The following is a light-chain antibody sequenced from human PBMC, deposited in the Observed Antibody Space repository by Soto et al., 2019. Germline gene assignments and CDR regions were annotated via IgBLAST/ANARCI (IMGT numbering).Light chain of an antibody. J-gene: IGKJ1*01. CDR3: QQRSNWPPWT. CDR1: QSVSSY. V-gene: IGKV3-11*01. CDR2: DAS. Sequence: EIVLTQTPANLYLSPGERATLSCRASQSVSSYLAWYQQKPGQAPRLLIYDASNRATGIPARFSGSGSGTDFTLTISSLEPEDFAVYYCQQRSNWPPWTFGQGTKVDI.